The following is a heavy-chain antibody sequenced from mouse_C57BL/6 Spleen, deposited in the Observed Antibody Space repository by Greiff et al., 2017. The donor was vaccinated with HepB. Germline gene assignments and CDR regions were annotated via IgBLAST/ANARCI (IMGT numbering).Heavy chain of an antibody. D-gene: IGHD4-1*01. J-gene: IGHJ2*01. CDR2: IDPETGGT. CDR3: TRSLGRRYFDY. CDR1: GYTFTDYE. Sequence: VQLQQSGAELVRPGASVTLSCKASGYTFTDYEMHWVKQTPVHGLEWIGAIDPETGGTAYNQKFKGKAILTADKSSSTAYMELRSLTSEDSAVYYCTRSLGRRYFDYWGQGTTLTVSS. V-gene: IGHV1-15*01.